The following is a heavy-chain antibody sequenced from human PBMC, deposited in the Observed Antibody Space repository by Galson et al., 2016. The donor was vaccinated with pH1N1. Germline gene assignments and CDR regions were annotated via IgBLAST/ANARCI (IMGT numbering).Heavy chain of an antibody. CDR2: ISYDGGKK. J-gene: IGHJ4*02. CDR1: GFTFSNYG. CDR3: AKDRAPPHDESDTAMEH. Sequence: SLRLSCAASGFTFSNYGMHWVRQAPGKGLEWVAVISYDGGKKFYADSVKGRFTISRDNAQKQPKLKMNSLRAEDTAAYYCAKDRAPPHDESDTAMEHWGQGTLVTISS. D-gene: IGHD5-18*01. V-gene: IGHV3-30*18.